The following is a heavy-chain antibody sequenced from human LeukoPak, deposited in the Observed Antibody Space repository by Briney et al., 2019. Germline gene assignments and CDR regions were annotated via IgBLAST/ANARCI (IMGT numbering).Heavy chain of an antibody. J-gene: IGHJ5*02. CDR2: INWNGRAI. Sequence: PGGSLRLSCAASGFTFSSYGMSWVRQAPGKGLEWVSGINWNGRAIGYADSVKGRFIISRDNAKSSLYLEMSTLRAEDTALYYCARDGRRYYGSGSYFLDWIDPWGQGTLVIVSS. CDR1: GFTFSSYG. CDR3: ARDGRRYYGSGSYFLDWIDP. D-gene: IGHD3-10*01. V-gene: IGHV3-20*04.